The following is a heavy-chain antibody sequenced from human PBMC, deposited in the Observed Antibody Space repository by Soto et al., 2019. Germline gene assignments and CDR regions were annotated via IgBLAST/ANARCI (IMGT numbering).Heavy chain of an antibody. D-gene: IGHD5-12*01. CDR1: GFTFSSHA. CDR3: ARGGRGYEFDY. Sequence: GGTLRLSCAASGFTFSSHAMHCVRQAPGKGLEYVSAISSNGGSTDYANSVKGRFTISRDNSKNTLDLQMGSLRAEDMAVYYCARGGRGYEFDYWGQGTLVTVSS. CDR2: ISSNGGST. V-gene: IGHV3-64*01. J-gene: IGHJ4*02.